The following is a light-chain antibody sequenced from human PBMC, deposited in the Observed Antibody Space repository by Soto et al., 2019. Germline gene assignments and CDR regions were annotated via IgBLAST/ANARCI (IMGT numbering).Light chain of an antibody. V-gene: IGLV2-18*01. CDR1: SSDAGSYNR. CDR3: SLYTSSSTWV. CDR2: EVS. J-gene: IGLJ3*02. Sequence: QSVLTQPPSVSGSPGQSVTISCTGTSSDAGSYNRVSWYHQAPGTAPKLMIYEVSNRPSGVPDRFSGSKSGNTASLTISGLQAEDEADYYCSLYTSSSTWVFGGGTKLTVL.